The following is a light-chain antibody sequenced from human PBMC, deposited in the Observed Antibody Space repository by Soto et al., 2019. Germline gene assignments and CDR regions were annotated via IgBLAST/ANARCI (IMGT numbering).Light chain of an antibody. CDR1: SSNIGAAYD. J-gene: IGLJ3*02. V-gene: IGLV1-40*01. Sequence: QSVLTQPPSVSGSPGQTVTISCSGGSSNIGAAYDVHWYQQLPDTAPKLLIYGNNIRPSGVPDRFSGSKSGTSASLAITGLQAEDEADYYCNSYARSMSGSVFGGGTKVTVL. CDR3: NSYARSMSGSV. CDR2: GNN.